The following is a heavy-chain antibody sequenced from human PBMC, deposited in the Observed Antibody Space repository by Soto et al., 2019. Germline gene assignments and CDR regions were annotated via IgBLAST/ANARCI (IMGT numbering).Heavy chain of an antibody. D-gene: IGHD2-2*02. V-gene: IGHV3-23*01. CDR1: GFTFSSYA. J-gene: IGHJ4*02. CDR3: AKEQGIGIVVVPAAIGFDY. CDR2: ISGSGGST. Sequence: PGGSLRLSCAASGFTFSSYAMSWVRQAPGKGLEWVSAISGSGGSTYYADSVKGRFTISRDNSKNTLYLQMNSLRAEDTAVYYCAKEQGIGIVVVPAAIGFDYWGQGTLVTVSS.